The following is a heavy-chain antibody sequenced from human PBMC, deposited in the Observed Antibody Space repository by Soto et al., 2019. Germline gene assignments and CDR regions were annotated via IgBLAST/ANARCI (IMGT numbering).Heavy chain of an antibody. CDR1: GYAFTSYY. Sequence: ASVKVSCKASGYAFTSYYMHWVRQAPGQGLEWMGIINPSGGSTSYAQKFPGRVTTTRDTSTSTVHMKLSRLRCEDTAVSYCAREPYGGNPMLSPFDYGGQGTLFTVYS. J-gene: IGHJ4*02. V-gene: IGHV1-46*01. D-gene: IGHD4-17*01. CDR2: INPSGGST. CDR3: AREPYGGNPMLSPFDY.